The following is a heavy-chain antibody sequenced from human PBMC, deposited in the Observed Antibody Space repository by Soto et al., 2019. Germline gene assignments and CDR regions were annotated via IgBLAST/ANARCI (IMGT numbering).Heavy chain of an antibody. CDR3: VRDYNDGIGRYDY. CDR2: ISYDGSNK. D-gene: IGHD1-1*01. V-gene: IGHV3-30-3*01. Sequence: SGGSLRLSCAASGFAFSSYAMQWVRQAPGKGLEWVAGISYDGSNKHYADSVKGRYTISRDNSKTTLFLQMNSLSTEDTAVYYCVRDYNDGIGRYDYWGQGTPVTVSS. CDR1: GFAFSSYA. J-gene: IGHJ4*02.